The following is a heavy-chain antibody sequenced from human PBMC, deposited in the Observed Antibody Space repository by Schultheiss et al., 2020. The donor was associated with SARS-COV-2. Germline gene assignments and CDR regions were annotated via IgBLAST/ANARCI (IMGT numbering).Heavy chain of an antibody. Sequence: GGSLRLSCATFGFTFSSYWMHWVRQAPGKGLVWVSRINSDGSSTSYADSVKGRFTISRDNSKNTLYLQMNSLRAEDTAVYYCAKRGMGYSSSWYYYYYYMDVWGKGTTVTVSS. J-gene: IGHJ6*03. V-gene: IGHV3-74*01. CDR1: GFTFSSYW. CDR3: AKRGMGYSSSWYYYYYYMDV. CDR2: INSDGSST. D-gene: IGHD6-13*01.